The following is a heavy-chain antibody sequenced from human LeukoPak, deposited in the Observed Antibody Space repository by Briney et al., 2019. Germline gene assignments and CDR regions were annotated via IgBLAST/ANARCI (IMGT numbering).Heavy chain of an antibody. CDR1: GFTFSSYS. CDR3: ARVWSSGYTKDY. Sequence: PGGSLRLSCAASGFTFSSYSIDWVRQAPGKGLEWLSHISSSSSTIYYADSVKGRFTISRDNAKNSVYLQMNSLRAEDTAVYYCARVWSSGYTKDYWGQGTLVTVSS. V-gene: IGHV3-48*04. J-gene: IGHJ4*02. CDR2: ISSSSSTI. D-gene: IGHD3-22*01.